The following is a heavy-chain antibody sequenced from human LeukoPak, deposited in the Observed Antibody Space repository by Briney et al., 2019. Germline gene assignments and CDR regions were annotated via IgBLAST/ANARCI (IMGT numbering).Heavy chain of an antibody. V-gene: IGHV3-7*01. CDR2: IKQDGSEK. J-gene: IGHJ4*02. Sequence: GGSLRLSCASSGFIFSNYWMSSVRQAPGKRLDSVAHIKQDGSEKYCVDSVKGRFSISRDNAKNSVYLQMNSLRAEDTAVYYCARGYCSGGSCYTLHYWGQGTLVTVSS. CDR3: ARGYCSGGSCYTLHY. D-gene: IGHD2-15*01. CDR1: GFIFSNYW.